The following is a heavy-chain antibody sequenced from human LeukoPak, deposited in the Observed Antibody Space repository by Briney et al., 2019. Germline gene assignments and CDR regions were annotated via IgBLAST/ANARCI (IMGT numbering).Heavy chain of an antibody. CDR2: IYSGGST. V-gene: IGHV3-66*01. CDR1: GFTFSDYY. Sequence: GGSLRLSCAASGFTFSDYYMSWIRQAPGKGLEWVSVIYSGGSTYYADSVKGRFTISRDNSKNTLFLQMNSLRAEDTAVYYCARAPAQNYYDSSGYYPGGAFDIWGQGTMVTVSS. D-gene: IGHD3-22*01. CDR3: ARAPAQNYYDSSGYYPGGAFDI. J-gene: IGHJ3*02.